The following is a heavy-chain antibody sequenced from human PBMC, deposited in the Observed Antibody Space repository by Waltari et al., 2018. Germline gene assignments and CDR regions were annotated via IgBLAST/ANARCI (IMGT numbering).Heavy chain of an antibody. V-gene: IGHV4-59*01. Sequence: QVQLQESGPGLVKPSESLSLTCTVSGGSISSYYWSWIRQPPGKGLEWIGYIYYSGSTNYNPSLTSRVTISVDTSKNQFSLKLSSVTAADTAVYYCARVWGGYYLNWGQGTLVTVSS. CDR3: ARVWGGYYLN. CDR1: GGSISSYY. J-gene: IGHJ4*02. D-gene: IGHD3-3*01. CDR2: IYYSGST.